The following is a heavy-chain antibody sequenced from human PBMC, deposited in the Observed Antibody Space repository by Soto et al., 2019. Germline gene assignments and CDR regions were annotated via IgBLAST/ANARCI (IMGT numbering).Heavy chain of an antibody. CDR1: GYTFTSYD. D-gene: IGHD1-26*01. CDR2: MNPNSGNT. CDR3: AREQHPHDSGSYDGMDV. Sequence: QVQLVQSGAEVKKPGASVKVSCKASGYTFTSYDINWVRQATGQGLEWMGWMNPNSGNTGYAQKFQGRVTMTRNTSISTAYMELSSLRSEDTAVYYWAREQHPHDSGSYDGMDVWGQGTTVTVSS. V-gene: IGHV1-8*01. J-gene: IGHJ6*02.